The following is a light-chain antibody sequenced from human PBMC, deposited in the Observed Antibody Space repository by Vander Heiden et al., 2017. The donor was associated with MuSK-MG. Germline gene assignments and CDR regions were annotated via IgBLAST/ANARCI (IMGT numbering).Light chain of an antibody. CDR1: QSVSSN. J-gene: IGKJ1*01. V-gene: IGKV3-15*01. CDR2: AAS. CDR3: QQYNKWPPWT. Sequence: EIVMTQSPATLSVSPGERATLSCRASQSVSSNLAWYQQKPGQAPRLLIYAASIRATGIPARFSGCGSGTEFTLTISSLQSEDFAAYYCQQYNKWPPWTFGQGTKVEIK.